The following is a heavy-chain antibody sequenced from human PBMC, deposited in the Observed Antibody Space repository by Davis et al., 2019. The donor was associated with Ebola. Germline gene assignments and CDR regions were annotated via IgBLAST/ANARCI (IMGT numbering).Heavy chain of an antibody. D-gene: IGHD6-13*01. CDR2: IYSGGST. J-gene: IGHJ4*02. Sequence: GESLKISCAASGFTVSSNYMSWVRQAPGKGLEWVSVIYSGGSTYYADSVKGRFTISRDNSKNTLYLQMNSLRAEDTAVYYCARDKAATSGTADSWGQGTLVTVSS. CDR1: GFTVSSNY. CDR3: ARDKAATSGTADS. V-gene: IGHV3-53*01.